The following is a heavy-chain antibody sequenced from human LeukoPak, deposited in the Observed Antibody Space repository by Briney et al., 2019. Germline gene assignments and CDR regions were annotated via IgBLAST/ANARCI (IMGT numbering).Heavy chain of an antibody. D-gene: IGHD2-2*01. J-gene: IGHJ4*02. Sequence: GASVKVSCKASGYTFTSYGISWVRQAPGQRLEWMGWINAGNGNTKYSQKFQGRVTITRDTSASTAYMELSSLRSEDTAVYYCARDLYCSSTSCYAKFDYWGQGTLVTVSS. CDR1: GYTFTSYG. CDR2: INAGNGNT. V-gene: IGHV1-3*01. CDR3: ARDLYCSSTSCYAKFDY.